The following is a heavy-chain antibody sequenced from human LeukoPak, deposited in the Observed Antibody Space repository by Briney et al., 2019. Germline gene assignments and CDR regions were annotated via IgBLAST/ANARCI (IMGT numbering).Heavy chain of an antibody. D-gene: IGHD3-9*01. J-gene: IGHJ4*02. Sequence: GGSLRLSCAASGFTLSSYAMSRVRQAPGKGLEWVSAISGSGGSTYYADSVKGRFTISRDNSKNTLYLQMNSLRAEDTAVYYCAKDSWGYYDILTGYSNPDYWGQGTLVTVSS. CDR1: GFTLSSYA. CDR2: ISGSGGST. CDR3: AKDSWGYYDILTGYSNPDY. V-gene: IGHV3-23*01.